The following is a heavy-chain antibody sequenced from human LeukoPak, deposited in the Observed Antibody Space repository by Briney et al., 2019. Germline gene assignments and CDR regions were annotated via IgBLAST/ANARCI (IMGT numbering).Heavy chain of an antibody. CDR2: IREDGGEI. V-gene: IGHV3-7*01. Sequence: GGSLRLSCAASGFTFSTYWMNWVRQAPGKGLEWVANIREDGGEIYYLDSVRGRFTLSRDNAKNSLYLQMNSLRVEDTAVYYCARGVYSIDYWGQGTLVTVSS. J-gene: IGHJ4*02. D-gene: IGHD2-15*01. CDR3: ARGVYSIDY. CDR1: GFTFSTYW.